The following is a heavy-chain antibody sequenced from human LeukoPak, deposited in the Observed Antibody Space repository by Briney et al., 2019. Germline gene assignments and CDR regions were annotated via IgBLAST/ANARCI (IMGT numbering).Heavy chain of an antibody. V-gene: IGHV4-34*01. CDR3: ARQSPNWGNAFDI. J-gene: IGHJ3*02. CDR2: INHSGST. Sequence: SETLSLTCAVYGGSFSGYYWSWIRQPPGKGLEWIGEINHSGSTNYNPSLKSRVTISVDTSKNQFSLKLSSVTAADTAVYYCARQSPNWGNAFDIWGQGTMVTVSS. D-gene: IGHD7-27*01. CDR1: GGSFSGYY.